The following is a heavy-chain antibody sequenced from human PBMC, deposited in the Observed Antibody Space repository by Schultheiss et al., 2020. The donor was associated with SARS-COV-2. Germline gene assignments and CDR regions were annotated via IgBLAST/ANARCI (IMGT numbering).Heavy chain of an antibody. CDR3: ARGMGGYPEGMDV. J-gene: IGHJ6*02. V-gene: IGHV3-30*03. CDR1: GFTFSSYG. CDR2: ISYDGSNK. Sequence: GESLKISCAASGFTFSSYGMHWVRQAPGKGLEWVAVISYDGSNKYYADSVKGRFTISRDNSKNTLYLQMNSLRAEDTAVYYCARGMGGYPEGMDVWGQGTTVTVSS. D-gene: IGHD3-16*01.